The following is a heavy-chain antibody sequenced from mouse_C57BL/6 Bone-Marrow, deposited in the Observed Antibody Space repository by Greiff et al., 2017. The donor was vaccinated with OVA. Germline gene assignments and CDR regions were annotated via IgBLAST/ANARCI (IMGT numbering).Heavy chain of an antibody. J-gene: IGHJ2*01. Sequence: EVMLVESGGGLVKPGGSLKLSCAASGFTFSDYGMHWVRQAPEKGLEWVAYISSGSSTIYYADTVTGIFTISRDNAKNTLFLQMTSLRSEDTAMYYCARRTGTGYYFDYWGQGTTLTVSS. CDR2: ISSGSSTI. CDR1: GFTFSDYG. CDR3: ARRTGTGYYFDY. D-gene: IGHD4-1*01. V-gene: IGHV5-17*01.